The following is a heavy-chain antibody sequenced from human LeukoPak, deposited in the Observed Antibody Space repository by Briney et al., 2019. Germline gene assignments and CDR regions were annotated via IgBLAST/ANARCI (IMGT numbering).Heavy chain of an antibody. J-gene: IGHJ4*02. V-gene: IGHV1-2*02. CDR1: GYTFTGHY. CDR3: ARTLYIAAAPGGFDY. CDR2: INPKNAGT. Sequence: WASVKVSCKASGYTFTGHYIHWVRQAPGQGLEWMGWINPKNAGTNYAQKFQGRVTMTRDTSTGTAYMELSRLRSDDSAVYYCARTLYIAAAPGGFDYWGQGTLVAVSS. D-gene: IGHD6-13*01.